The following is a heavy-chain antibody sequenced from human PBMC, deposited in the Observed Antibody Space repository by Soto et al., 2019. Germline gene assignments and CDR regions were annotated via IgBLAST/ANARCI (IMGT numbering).Heavy chain of an antibody. Sequence: QVQLVQSGVEVKKPGASVKVSCQASGYTFTNYGITWLRQAPGQGLEWMGWVSAYNRNTNYAQRFQDRVTMTTDTSTRTAYMELGTHKSDGTAISFCARERQYERVLYWGQGTLVTVSS. D-gene: IGHD2-2*01. V-gene: IGHV1-18*01. CDR3: ARERQYERVLY. J-gene: IGHJ4*02. CDR2: VSAYNRNT. CDR1: GYTFTNYG.